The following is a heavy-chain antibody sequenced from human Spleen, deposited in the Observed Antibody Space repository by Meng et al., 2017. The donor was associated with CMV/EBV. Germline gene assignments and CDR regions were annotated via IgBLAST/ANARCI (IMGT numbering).Heavy chain of an antibody. D-gene: IGHD3-10*01. CDR1: GGSISSDY. Sequence: SETLSLTCIVSGGSISSDYWSWIRQPPGKGLEWIAYISYSGSADYNPSLMSRVIISVDTSKNQFSLNLSSVTAADTAVYYCARDRGVYGSGRAYYYGLDVWGQGTTVTVSS. J-gene: IGHJ6*02. CDR2: ISYSGSA. CDR3: ARDRGVYGSGRAYYYGLDV. V-gene: IGHV4-59*01.